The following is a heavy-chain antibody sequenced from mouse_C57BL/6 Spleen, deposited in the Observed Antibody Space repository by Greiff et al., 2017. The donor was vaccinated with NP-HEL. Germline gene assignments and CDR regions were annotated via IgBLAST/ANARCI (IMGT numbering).Heavy chain of an antibody. CDR3: ARWGLAWFAY. J-gene: IGHJ3*01. V-gene: IGHV1-64*01. D-gene: IGHD2-10*02. Sequence: QVQLQQPGAELVKPGASVKLSCKASGYTFTSYWMHWVKQRPGQGLEWIGMIHPNSGSTNYNEKFKSKATLTVDKSSSTAYMQRSSLTSEDSAGYYCARWGLAWFAYWGQGTLVTVSA. CDR2: IHPNSGST. CDR1: GYTFTSYW.